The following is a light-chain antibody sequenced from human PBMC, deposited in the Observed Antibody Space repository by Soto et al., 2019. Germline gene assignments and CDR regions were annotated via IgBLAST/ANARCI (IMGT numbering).Light chain of an antibody. CDR1: SSDVGSHNL. V-gene: IGLV2-23*03. J-gene: IGLJ3*02. CDR3: CSYAGSTTFVM. Sequence: QSALTQPASVSGSPGQSITISCTGTSSDVGSHNLVSWYQQHPGKAPKFIIYEGTKRPSGVSSRFSGSKSGNTASLTISGLQAEDEADYYCCSYAGSTTFVMFGGGTKLTVL. CDR2: EGT.